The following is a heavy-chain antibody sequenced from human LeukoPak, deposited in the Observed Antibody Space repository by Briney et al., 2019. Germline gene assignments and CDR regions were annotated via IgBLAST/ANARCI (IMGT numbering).Heavy chain of an antibody. D-gene: IGHD2/OR15-2a*01. Sequence: ASVKVSCKTSGDTFIIHDINWVRHATGQGLEWMGWMTVNSGNTDYAEKFQDRVIMTRNTSISTAYMELTDLRSEDTAVYYCAGVTVLGTWTFDLWGQGTTVTVSS. CDR1: GDTFIIHD. V-gene: IGHV1-8*01. CDR2: MTVNSGNT. J-gene: IGHJ3*01. CDR3: AGVTVLGTWTFDL.